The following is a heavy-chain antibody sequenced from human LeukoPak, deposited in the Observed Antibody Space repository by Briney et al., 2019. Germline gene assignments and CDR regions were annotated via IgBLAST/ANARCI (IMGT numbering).Heavy chain of an antibody. J-gene: IGHJ4*02. CDR1: GRSFSGYS. V-gene: IGHV4-34*01. CDR2: IDRSGST. Sequence: PSETLSLTCAVYGRSFSGYSWTWIRQPPGKGLEWIGEIDRSGSTNYNPALKSRLTISVDTSKKQFSLKLSSVTAADTAVYYCARGSATGLAYWGQGTLVTVSS. D-gene: IGHD1-1*01. CDR3: ARGSATGLAY.